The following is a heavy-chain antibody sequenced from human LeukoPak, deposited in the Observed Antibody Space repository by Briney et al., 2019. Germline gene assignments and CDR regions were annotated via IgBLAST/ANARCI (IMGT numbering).Heavy chain of an antibody. CDR3: ARVKVGALGYYFDY. CDR1: GGSFSGYY. Sequence: SETLSLTCAVYGGSFSGYYWSWIRQPPGKGLEWIGEINHSGSTNYNPSLKSRVTISVDTSKNQFSLKLSSVTAADTAVYYCARVKVGALGYYFDYWGQGTLVTVSS. CDR2: INHSGST. J-gene: IGHJ4*02. D-gene: IGHD1-26*01. V-gene: IGHV4-34*01.